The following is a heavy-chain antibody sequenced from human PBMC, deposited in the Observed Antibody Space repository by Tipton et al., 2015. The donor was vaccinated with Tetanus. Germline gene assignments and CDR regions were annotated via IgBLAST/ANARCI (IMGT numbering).Heavy chain of an antibody. V-gene: IGHV4-31*11. J-gene: IGHJ4*02. Sequence: TLSLTCAVYGGSFSVYYWSWIRQHPGNGLEWIGYIYYSGSAYYNPSLKSRVTISVDTSKNQFSLKLSSVTAADTAVYYCARAGGGSWGNSDYCGQGPLVSVSS. CDR3: ARAGGGSWGNSDY. D-gene: IGHD6-13*01. CDR2: IYYSGSA. CDR1: GGSFSVYY.